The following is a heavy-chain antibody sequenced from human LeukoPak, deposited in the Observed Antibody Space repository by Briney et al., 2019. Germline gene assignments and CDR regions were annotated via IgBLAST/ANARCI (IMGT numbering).Heavy chain of an antibody. CDR2: IKRKTDGGTT. Sequence: GGSLRLSCAASGFTFSNDWMSWVRQAPGKGLEWVGRIKRKTDGGTTDYAAPVKGRLTISRDDSTNTLYLKMNSLKTEDTAVYYITALVTTVNTFYCMDVWGQGTAVTVSS. CDR3: TALVTTVNTFYCMDV. V-gene: IGHV3-15*01. J-gene: IGHJ6*02. D-gene: IGHD4-17*01. CDR1: GFTFSNDW.